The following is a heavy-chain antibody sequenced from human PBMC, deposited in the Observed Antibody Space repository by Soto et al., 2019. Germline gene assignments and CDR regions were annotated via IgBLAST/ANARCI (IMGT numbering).Heavy chain of an antibody. CDR2: MSHSGGT. Sequence: QVQLQQWGAGLLKPSETLSLTCAVYGGSVSGANYYWSWIRQPPGKGLEWIGEMSHSGGTHFNPSLKSRVTISVDTSTNPFSLQMSSVTAADTALYYCARVERGTATTVVDAFDIWGPGTMVTVSS. J-gene: IGHJ3*02. CDR3: ARVERGTATTVVDAFDI. V-gene: IGHV4-34*01. D-gene: IGHD1-1*01. CDR1: GGSVSGANYY.